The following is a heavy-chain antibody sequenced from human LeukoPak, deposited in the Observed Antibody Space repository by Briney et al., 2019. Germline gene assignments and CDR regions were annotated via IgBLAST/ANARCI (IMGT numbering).Heavy chain of an antibody. D-gene: IGHD4-17*01. CDR1: GGSISTYY. Sequence: SETLSLACCVSGGSISTYYWTWIRQPPGKGLEWIGYIFYSGSTSYNPSLKSRVTISVDTSKNQFSLKLSSVTAADTAVYYCARGETTVTTSTFDYWGQGTLVTVSS. CDR2: IFYSGST. CDR3: ARGETTVTTSTFDY. V-gene: IGHV4-59*01. J-gene: IGHJ4*02.